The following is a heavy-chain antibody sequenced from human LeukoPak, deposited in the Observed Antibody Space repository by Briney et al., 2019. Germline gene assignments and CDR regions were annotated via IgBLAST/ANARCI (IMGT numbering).Heavy chain of an antibody. Sequence: ASVRVSCKISGHALIDLAMHWVRQAPGKGLEWMGGFDPEDGDTLYAQKFQGRVTMTEDTSTETAYMELTSLSSDDTAVYYCASPTSGLSFDHWGQGTLVTVSS. D-gene: IGHD3-16*01. CDR1: GHALIDLA. V-gene: IGHV1-24*01. J-gene: IGHJ4*02. CDR3: ASPTSGLSFDH. CDR2: FDPEDGDT.